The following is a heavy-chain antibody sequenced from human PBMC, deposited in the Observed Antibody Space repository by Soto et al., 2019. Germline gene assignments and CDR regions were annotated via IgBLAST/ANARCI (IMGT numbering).Heavy chain of an antibody. CDR1: GFTFSSYS. Sequence: GGSLRLSCAASGFTFSSYSMNWVRQAPGKGLEWVSSISSSSSYIYYADSVKGRFTISRDNAKNSLYLQMNSLRAEDTAVYYCARAGYSSGWYIAPWGHGTMVTLSS. D-gene: IGHD6-19*01. J-gene: IGHJ5*02. CDR3: ARAGYSSGWYIAP. V-gene: IGHV3-21*01. CDR2: ISSSSSYI.